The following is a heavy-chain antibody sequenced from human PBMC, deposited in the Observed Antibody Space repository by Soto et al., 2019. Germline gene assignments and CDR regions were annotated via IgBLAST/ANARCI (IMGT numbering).Heavy chain of an antibody. Sequence: ASVKVSCKASGYTFTGYYMHWVRQAPGQGLEWMGWINPNSGGTNYAQKFQGWVTMTRDTSISTAYMELSRLRSDDTAVYYCARQYGRTGGIDAFDIWGQGTMVTVSS. CDR3: ARQYGRTGGIDAFDI. J-gene: IGHJ3*02. CDR1: GYTFTGYY. CDR2: INPNSGGT. V-gene: IGHV1-2*04. D-gene: IGHD7-27*01.